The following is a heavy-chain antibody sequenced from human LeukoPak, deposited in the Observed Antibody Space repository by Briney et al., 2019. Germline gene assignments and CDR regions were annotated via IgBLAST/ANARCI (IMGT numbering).Heavy chain of an antibody. V-gene: IGHV3-66*01. CDR1: GFTVSSNY. Sequence: GGSLRLSCAASGFTVSSNYMSWVRQAPGKGLEWVSVIYSGGSTYYADSVKGRFTISRDNSKNTLYLQMNSLRAEDTAVYYCARCDFGDAFDIWGQGTMVTVSS. J-gene: IGHJ3*02. D-gene: IGHD3-10*01. CDR3: ARCDFGDAFDI. CDR2: IYSGGST.